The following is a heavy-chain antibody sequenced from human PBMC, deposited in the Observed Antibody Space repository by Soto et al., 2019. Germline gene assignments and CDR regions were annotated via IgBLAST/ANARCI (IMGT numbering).Heavy chain of an antibody. J-gene: IGHJ5*02. Sequence: QVQLQESGPGLVKPSQTLSLTCTVSGGSITSGLYYWPWIRQHPGNGLEWIGDIYSRGNTYYSPSLKSRVDMAFDTSNNQVSLRVSSVTAADTAVYYCARALSGSYFVLDLWGQGAQVTVSP. CDR3: ARALSGSYFVLDL. CDR1: GGSITSGLYY. D-gene: IGHD3-10*01. CDR2: IYSRGNT. V-gene: IGHV4-31*03.